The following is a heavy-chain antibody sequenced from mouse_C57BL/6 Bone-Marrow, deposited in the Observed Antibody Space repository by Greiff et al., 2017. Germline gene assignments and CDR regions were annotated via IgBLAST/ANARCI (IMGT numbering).Heavy chain of an antibody. D-gene: IGHD1-1*01. Sequence: VQLQQSGPELVKPGASVKIPCKASGYTFTDYNMDWVKQSHGKSLEWIGDINPNNGGTIYNQKFKGKATVTVDKSSSTAYMELRSLTSEDTAVYYCARHYYGSHWYFDVWGTGTTVTVSS. J-gene: IGHJ1*03. V-gene: IGHV1-18*01. CDR1: GYTFTDYN. CDR2: INPNNGGT. CDR3: ARHYYGSHWYFDV.